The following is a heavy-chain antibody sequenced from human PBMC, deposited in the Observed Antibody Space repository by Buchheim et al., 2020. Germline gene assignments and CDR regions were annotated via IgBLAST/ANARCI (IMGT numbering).Heavy chain of an antibody. CDR1: GDSISSSPYY. V-gene: IGHV4-31*04. CDR2: IYYTGGT. Sequence: QVRLQQWGAGLLKPSETLSLTCTVSGDSISSSPYYWTWIRQHPGRGLEWIGYIYYTGGTHYNSSLTSRITISMDTSKNQFSLNLASVTAADTAIYYCTRGSTGYFYWGQGIL. CDR3: TRGSTGYFY. J-gene: IGHJ4*02. D-gene: IGHD3-9*01.